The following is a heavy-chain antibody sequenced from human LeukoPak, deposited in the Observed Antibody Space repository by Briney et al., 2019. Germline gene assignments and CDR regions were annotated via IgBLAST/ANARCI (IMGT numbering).Heavy chain of an antibody. CDR3: ARDYCTRGGDCYKEDLFDP. D-gene: IGHD2-21*02. Sequence: ASVNVSCKASGYTFAIYGISWVRQAPGQGLEWMAWISPYDGDTNYAQNFEGRVTMTTETSTSTAYMELRSLRSDDTAIYYCARDYCTRGGDCYKEDLFDPWGQGTLVTVSS. J-gene: IGHJ5*02. V-gene: IGHV1-18*01. CDR2: ISPYDGDT. CDR1: GYTFAIYG.